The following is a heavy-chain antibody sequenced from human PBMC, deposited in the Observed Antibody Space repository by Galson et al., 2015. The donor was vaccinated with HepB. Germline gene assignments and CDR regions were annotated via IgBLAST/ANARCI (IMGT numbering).Heavy chain of an antibody. CDR1: GGTFSSYA. V-gene: IGHV1-69*01. D-gene: IGHD3-22*01. CDR2: IIPIFGTA. CDR3: ASYYDSSDAAFDY. Sequence: ASGGTFSSYAISWVRQAPGQGLEWMGGIIPIFGTANYAQKFQGRVTITADESTSTAYMELSSLRSEDTAVYYCASYYDSSDAAFDYWGQGTLVTVSS. J-gene: IGHJ4*02.